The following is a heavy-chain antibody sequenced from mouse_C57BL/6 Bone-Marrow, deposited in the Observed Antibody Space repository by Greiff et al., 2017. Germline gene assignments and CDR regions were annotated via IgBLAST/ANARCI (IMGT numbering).Heavy chain of an antibody. D-gene: IGHD2-4*01. V-gene: IGHV1-39*01. CDR2: INPNYGTT. J-gene: IGHJ2*01. CDR3: ARGDYDGYYFDY. CDR1: GYSFTDYN. Sequence: LVKPGASVKISCKASGYSFTDYNMNWVKQSNGQSLEWIGVINPNYGTTSYNQKFKGKATLTVDQSSSTAYMQLTSLTSEDAAVYYCARGDYDGYYFDYWGQGTTLTVSS.